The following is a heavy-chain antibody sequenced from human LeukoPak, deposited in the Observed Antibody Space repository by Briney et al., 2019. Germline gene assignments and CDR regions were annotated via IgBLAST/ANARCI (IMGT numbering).Heavy chain of an antibody. V-gene: IGHV3-30*03. CDR3: ARDFRDGVDV. J-gene: IGHJ6*02. CDR2: ILYDGSNK. CDR1: GFTFSSYG. Sequence: PGGSLRLSCAASGFTFSSYGMHWARQAPGKGLEWVAVILYDGSNKYYADSVKARFTISRDNAYNTLYLQMNSLRPEDTAVYYCARDFRDGVDVWGQGTTVTVSS.